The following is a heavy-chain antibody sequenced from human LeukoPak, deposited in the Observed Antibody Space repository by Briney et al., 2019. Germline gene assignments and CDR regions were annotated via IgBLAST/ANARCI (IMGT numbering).Heavy chain of an antibody. CDR2: ISSNGGRT. V-gene: IGHV3-64D*06. Sequence: GGSLRLSCSASGFIFSNYDMHWVRQAPGKGLEYVSAISSNGGRTYYADSVKGRFTISRDNSKNTLYLQMSSLRAEDTAVYYCVKMYDAYWGQGTLVTVSS. J-gene: IGHJ4*02. D-gene: IGHD3-3*01. CDR3: VKMYDAY. CDR1: GFIFSNYD.